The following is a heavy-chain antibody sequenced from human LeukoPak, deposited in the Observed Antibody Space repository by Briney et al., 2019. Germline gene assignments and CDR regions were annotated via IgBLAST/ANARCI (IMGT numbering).Heavy chain of an antibody. V-gene: IGHV4-39*07. CDR3: AAEDDYGDSPHY. CDR2: IDYSGST. D-gene: IGHD4-17*01. J-gene: IGHJ4*02. Sequence: SETLSLTCTVSGGSISSSSYYWGWIRQPPGKGLEWIGSIDYSGSTYYNASLKSRVTISVDTSKNQFSLKLSSVTAADTAVYYCAAEDDYGDSPHYWGQGTLVTVSS. CDR1: GGSISSSSYY.